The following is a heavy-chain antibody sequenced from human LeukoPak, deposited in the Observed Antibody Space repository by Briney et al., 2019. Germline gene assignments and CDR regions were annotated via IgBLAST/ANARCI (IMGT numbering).Heavy chain of an antibody. CDR1: GFTVSSNY. CDR2: IYSGGST. J-gene: IGHJ1*01. CDR3: ARGAKGSWAAAEYFQH. Sequence: GGSLRLSCAASGFTVSSNYMSWVRQAPGKGLEWVSVIYSGGSTYYADSVKGRFTISRDNSKNTLYLQMNSLRAEDTAVYYCARGAKGSWAAAEYFQHWGQGTLATVSS. V-gene: IGHV3-53*01. D-gene: IGHD4/OR15-4a*01.